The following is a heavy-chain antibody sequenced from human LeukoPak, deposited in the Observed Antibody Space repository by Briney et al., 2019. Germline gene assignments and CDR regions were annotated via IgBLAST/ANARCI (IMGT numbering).Heavy chain of an antibody. CDR2: ISAYNGNT. V-gene: IGHV1-18*01. J-gene: IGHJ4*02. D-gene: IGHD3-3*01. Sequence: ASVKVSCKASGYTFTSYGISWVRQAPGQGLEWMGWISAYNGNTNYAQKLQGRVTMTTDTSTSTAYMELRSLRSDDTAVYYCARAYYDFWSGYYTNFDYWGQGTLVTVSS. CDR3: ARAYYDFWSGYYTNFDY. CDR1: GYTFTSYG.